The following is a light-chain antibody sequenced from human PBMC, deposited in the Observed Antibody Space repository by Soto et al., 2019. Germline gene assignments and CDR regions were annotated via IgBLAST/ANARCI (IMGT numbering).Light chain of an antibody. CDR1: QTVSSN. CDR2: GAS. CDR3: QQYNNRPPWT. V-gene: IGKV3-15*01. Sequence: EIVMTQSPATLSVSPGERATLSCRASQTVSSNLAWYQQKPGQAPRLLIYGASTRATGIPARFSGSGSRTEFTLTINSLQSEDFAVYYCQQYNNRPPWTFGQGTKVDIK. J-gene: IGKJ1*01.